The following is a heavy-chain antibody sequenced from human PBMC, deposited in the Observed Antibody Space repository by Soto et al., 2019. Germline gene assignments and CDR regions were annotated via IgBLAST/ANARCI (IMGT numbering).Heavy chain of an antibody. J-gene: IGHJ4*02. Sequence: GGSLRLSCAASGFTFRSYSMSWVRQAPGKGLEWVSAISRSGGSPYYADSVRGRFTVSRDNSKHTLYLQMNSLRAEDTAVYYCARRLDYDILTGTIDYWGQGTLVTVSS. D-gene: IGHD3-9*01. CDR3: ARRLDYDILTGTIDY. CDR1: GFTFRSYS. V-gene: IGHV3-23*01. CDR2: ISRSGGSP.